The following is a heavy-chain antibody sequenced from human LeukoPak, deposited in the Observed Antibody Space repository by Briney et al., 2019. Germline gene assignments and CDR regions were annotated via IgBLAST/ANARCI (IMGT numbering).Heavy chain of an antibody. Sequence: GGSLRLSCAASGFTVSTNYMSWVRQAPGKGLEWVSAISGSGGSTYYADSVKGRFTISRDNSKNTLYLQMNSLRAEDTAVYYCAKGNTMIVVVSDYWGQGTLVTVSS. CDR1: GFTVSTNY. V-gene: IGHV3-23*01. D-gene: IGHD3-22*01. CDR3: AKGNTMIVVVSDY. J-gene: IGHJ4*02. CDR2: ISGSGGST.